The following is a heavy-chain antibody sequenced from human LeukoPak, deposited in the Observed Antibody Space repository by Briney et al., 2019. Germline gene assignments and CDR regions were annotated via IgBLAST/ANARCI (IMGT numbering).Heavy chain of an antibody. CDR2: IYYSGST. J-gene: IGHJ6*03. D-gene: IGHD1-14*01. V-gene: IGHV4-59*01. Sequence: SETLSLTCTVSGGSISSYYWSWIRQPPGKGLEWIGYIYYSGSTNHNPSLKSRVTISVDTSKNQFSLKLSSVTAADTAVYYCARVGGMDYYYYMDVWGKGTTVTVSS. CDR1: GGSISSYY. CDR3: ARVGGMDYYYYMDV.